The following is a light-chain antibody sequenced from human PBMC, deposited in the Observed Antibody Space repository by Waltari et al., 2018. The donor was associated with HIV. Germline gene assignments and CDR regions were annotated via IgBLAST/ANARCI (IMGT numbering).Light chain of an antibody. CDR2: GNS. V-gene: IGLV1-40*01. CDR1: SPHIGAGYD. CDR3: QSYDSSLSAWV. Sequence: QSVLTQPPSVSGAPGQRVTISCTGSSPHIGAGYDVHWYQQLPGTAPNLLIYGNSNRPSGVPDRFSGSKSGTSASLAITGLQAEDEADYYCQSYDSSLSAWVFGGGTRLTVL. J-gene: IGLJ3*02.